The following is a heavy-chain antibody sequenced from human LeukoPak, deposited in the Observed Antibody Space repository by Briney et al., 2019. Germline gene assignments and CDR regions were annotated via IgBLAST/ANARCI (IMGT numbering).Heavy chain of an antibody. Sequence: SETLSLTCTVSGGSTTGFYWNWIRQPPGKGLEWIGYVYYDGSTDYNPSLKSRVTISLDTSKNQFSLKLSSVTAADTAVYYCARRSHGDWFYFDLWGRGTLVTVSS. CDR1: GGSTTGFY. J-gene: IGHJ2*01. V-gene: IGHV4-59*01. CDR2: VYYDGST. CDR3: ARRSHGDWFYFDL. D-gene: IGHD3/OR15-3a*01.